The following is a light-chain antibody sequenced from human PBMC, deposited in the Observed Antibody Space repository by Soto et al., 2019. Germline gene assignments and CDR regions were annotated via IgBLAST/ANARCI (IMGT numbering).Light chain of an antibody. CDR2: WAS. J-gene: IGKJ4*01. V-gene: IGKV4-1*01. CDR1: QSVLSSANHQNH. Sequence: DIVMTQSPDSLAVSLGERATINCKSSQSVLSSANHQNHLAWYQQKPGQPPRLLIYWASTRESGVPDRFSGGGSGTDFNLTISSLQAEDVAVYYCQQYYTTPLTFGGGTKVEI. CDR3: QQYYTTPLT.